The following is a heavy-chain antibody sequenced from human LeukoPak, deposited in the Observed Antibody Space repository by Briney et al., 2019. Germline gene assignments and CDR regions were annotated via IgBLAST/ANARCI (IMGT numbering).Heavy chain of an antibody. CDR2: INPNSGGT. CDR3: ASCLGGNPNWFDP. CDR1: GYTFTGYY. V-gene: IGHV1-2*02. Sequence: ASVKVSCKASGYTFTGYYMHWVRQAPGQGLEWMGWINPNSGGTNYAQKFQGRVTMTRDTSISTAYMELSRLRSDDTAVYYCASCLGGNPNWFDPWGQGTLVTVSS. J-gene: IGHJ5*02. D-gene: IGHD1-14*01.